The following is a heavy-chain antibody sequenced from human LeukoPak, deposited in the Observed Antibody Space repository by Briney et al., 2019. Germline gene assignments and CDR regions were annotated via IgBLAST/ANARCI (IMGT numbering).Heavy chain of an antibody. CDR1: GFIFSSYS. D-gene: IGHD5-12*01. Sequence: PGGSLRLSCAASGFIFSSYSMNWVRQAPGKGLEWVSSISSGSSYIYYADSVKGRFTISRDNAKNSLYLQMNSLSAEDTAVYYCAYTSGYYFSSYYYYYMDVWGKGTTVTVSS. J-gene: IGHJ6*03. CDR2: ISSGSSYI. CDR3: AYTSGYYFSSYYYYYMDV. V-gene: IGHV3-21*01.